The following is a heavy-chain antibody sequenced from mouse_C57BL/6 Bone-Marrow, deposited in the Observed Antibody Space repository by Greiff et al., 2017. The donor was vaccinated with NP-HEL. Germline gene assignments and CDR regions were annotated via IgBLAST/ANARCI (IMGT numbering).Heavy chain of an antibody. CDR3: ARSHYYGMMDY. D-gene: IGHD1-1*01. J-gene: IGHJ4*01. Sequence: QVQLQQPGAELVKPGASVKLSCKASGYTFTSYWMHWVKQRPGRGLEWIGRIDPNSGGTKYNEKFKSKATLTVDKPSSTAYMKLSSLTSEDSAVYYCARSHYYGMMDYWGQGTSVTVSS. CDR2: IDPNSGGT. CDR1: GYTFTSYW. V-gene: IGHV1-72*01.